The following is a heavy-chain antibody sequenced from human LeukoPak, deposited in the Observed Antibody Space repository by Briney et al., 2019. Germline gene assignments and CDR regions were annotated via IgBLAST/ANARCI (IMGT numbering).Heavy chain of an antibody. J-gene: IGHJ4*01. D-gene: IGHD6-13*01. CDR3: ARGGVRTAASSLGY. V-gene: IGHV1-2*02. CDR1: GYTFSDYY. CDR2: INPNSGGT. Sequence: ASVNVSCKASGYTFSDYYLHWVRQAPGQGLEWMGWINPNSGGTNFAQKFRGRVTMTRDTSITTAYMELTRLKSDDTAVYCCARGGVRTAASSLGYWGQGTLVTVSS.